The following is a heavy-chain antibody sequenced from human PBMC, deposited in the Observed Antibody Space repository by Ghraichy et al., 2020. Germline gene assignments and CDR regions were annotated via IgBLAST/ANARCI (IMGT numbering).Heavy chain of an antibody. CDR3: ARQIGYSGYDLRADY. D-gene: IGHD5-12*01. CDR2: LYYSGRRST. J-gene: IGHJ4*02. Sequence: SETLSLTCTVSGGSVSRGSYYWSWIRQPPGKGLEWIGYLYYSGRRSTNYSPSLKSRVTISVDTSKNQFSLKLSSVTAADTAVYYCARQIGYSGYDLRADYWGQGTLVTVSS. V-gene: IGHV4-61*01. CDR1: GGSVSRGSYY.